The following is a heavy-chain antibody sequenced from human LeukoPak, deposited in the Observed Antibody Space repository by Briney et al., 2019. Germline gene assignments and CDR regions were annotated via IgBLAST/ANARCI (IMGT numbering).Heavy chain of an antibody. V-gene: IGHV4-39*07. Sequence: SETLSLTCTVSGGSISSSSYYWGWIRQPPGKGLEWIGSIYYSGSTYYNPSLKSRVTISVDTSKNQFSLKLSSVTAADTAVYYCARDQEWELGWFDPWGQGTLVTVSS. D-gene: IGHD1-26*01. CDR3: ARDQEWELGWFDP. J-gene: IGHJ5*02. CDR1: GGSISSSSYY. CDR2: IYYSGST.